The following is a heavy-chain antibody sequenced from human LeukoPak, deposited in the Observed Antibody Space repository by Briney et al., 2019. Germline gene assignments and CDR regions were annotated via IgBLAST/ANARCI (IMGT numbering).Heavy chain of an antibody. V-gene: IGHV4-59*08. CDR1: GGSFSSYY. Sequence: SETLSLTCTVSGGSFSSYYWSWIRQPPGKGLEWIGSIYHSGSTYYNPSLKSRVTISVDTSKNQFSLKLSSVTAADTAVYYCASRPKGRSITYYFDYWGQGTLVTVSS. J-gene: IGHJ4*02. CDR2: IYHSGST. CDR3: ASRPKGRSITYYFDY. D-gene: IGHD1-14*01.